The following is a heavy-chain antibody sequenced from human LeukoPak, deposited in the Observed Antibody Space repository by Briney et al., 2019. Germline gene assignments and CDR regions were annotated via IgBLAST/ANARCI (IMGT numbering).Heavy chain of an antibody. CDR3: ARVYSSSHNWFDT. J-gene: IGHJ5*02. CDR2: IYYSGST. D-gene: IGHD6-13*01. V-gene: IGHV4-39*07. CDR1: GGSISSSSYY. Sequence: SETLSLTCTVSGGSISSSSYYWGWIRQPPGKGLEWIGSIYYSGSTYYNPSLKSRVTISVDTSKNQFSLKLSSLTAADTAVYYCARVYSSSHNWFDTWGQGTQVTVSS.